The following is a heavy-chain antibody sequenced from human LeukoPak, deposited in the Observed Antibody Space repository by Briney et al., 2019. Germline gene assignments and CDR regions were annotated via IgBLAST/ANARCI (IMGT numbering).Heavy chain of an antibody. D-gene: IGHD2-2*01. J-gene: IGHJ4*02. CDR3: ARAGCSSTSCPHGIYY. V-gene: IGHV3-30*04. CDR2: ISYDGSNK. Sequence: GRSLRLSCAASGFTFSSYAMHWVRQAPGKGLEWVAVISYDGSNKYYADSVKGRFTISRDNSKNTLYLQMNSLRAEDTAVDYCARAGCSSTSCPHGIYYWGQGTLGNGSS. CDR1: GFTFSSYA.